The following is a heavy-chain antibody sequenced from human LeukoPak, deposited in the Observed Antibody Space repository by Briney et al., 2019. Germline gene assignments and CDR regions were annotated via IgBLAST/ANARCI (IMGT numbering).Heavy chain of an antibody. CDR3: ARDHSGIADAFDI. Sequence: ASVKVSCKASGYTFTGYYMHWVRQAPGQGLEWMGWINPNSGGTDYAQKFQGRVTMTRDTSISTAYTELSRLRSDDTAVYYCARDHSGIADAFDIWGQGTMVTVSS. D-gene: IGHD6-13*01. V-gene: IGHV1-2*02. J-gene: IGHJ3*02. CDR2: INPNSGGT. CDR1: GYTFTGYY.